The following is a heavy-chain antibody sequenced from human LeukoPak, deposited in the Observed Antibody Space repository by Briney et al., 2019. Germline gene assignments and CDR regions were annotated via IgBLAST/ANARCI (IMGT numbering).Heavy chain of an antibody. CDR3: ANGSGPNHFNWFDP. D-gene: IGHD3-3*01. CDR2: ISSSGDYT. CDR1: GFTFTTYA. Sequence: GGSLRLSCAASGFTFTTYAMIWVRQAPAKGLEWVSGISSSGDYTYYADSVKGRFTISRDNSKNTLYLQMDSLRVEDTAVYYCANGSGPNHFNWFDPWGQGALVSVSS. V-gene: IGHV3-23*01. J-gene: IGHJ5*02.